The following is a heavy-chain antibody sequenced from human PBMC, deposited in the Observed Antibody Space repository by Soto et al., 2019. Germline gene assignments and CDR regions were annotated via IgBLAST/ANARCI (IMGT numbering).Heavy chain of an antibody. CDR2: FDPEDGET. V-gene: IGHV1-24*01. CDR3: ATEEWGLHYYYYGMDV. Sequence: ASVKVSCKVSGYTLTELSMHWVRQAPGKGLEWMGGFDPEDGETIYAQKFQGRVTMTEDTSTDTAYMELSSLRSEDTAVYYCATEEWGLHYYYYGMDVWGQGTTVTVSS. CDR1: GYTLTELS. J-gene: IGHJ6*02. D-gene: IGHD1-26*01.